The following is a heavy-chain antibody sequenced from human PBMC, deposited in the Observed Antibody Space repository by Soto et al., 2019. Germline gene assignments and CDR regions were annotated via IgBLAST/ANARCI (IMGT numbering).Heavy chain of an antibody. D-gene: IGHD6-19*01. V-gene: IGHV1-3*01. CDR2: INADNGNT. Sequence: QVQLVQSGAEVKKPGASVKVSCKASGYTFTSYAMHWVRQAPGQRLEWMGWINADNGNTKYSQKFQGRVTITRDTSASTAYMELSSLRSEDTAVYYCARGRGSQWLVTHKYYFDYWGQGTLVTVSS. CDR1: GYTFTSYA. J-gene: IGHJ4*02. CDR3: ARGRGSQWLVTHKYYFDY.